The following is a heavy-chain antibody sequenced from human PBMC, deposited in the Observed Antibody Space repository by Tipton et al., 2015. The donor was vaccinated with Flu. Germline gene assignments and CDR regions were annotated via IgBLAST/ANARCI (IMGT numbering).Heavy chain of an antibody. D-gene: IGHD2-15*01. CDR3: ARAPAYCSGGTYYWSYFDY. J-gene: IGHJ4*02. CDR2: MYHSGST. V-gene: IGHV4-38-2*01. CDR1: GYSISSGYY. Sequence: TLSLTCAVSGYSISSGYYWGWIRQPPGKGLEWIGYMYHSGSTYYNPSLKSRVSISVDTSKNQFSLKLSSVTAADTAVYYCARAPAYCSGGTYYWSYFDYWGQGTLVAVSS.